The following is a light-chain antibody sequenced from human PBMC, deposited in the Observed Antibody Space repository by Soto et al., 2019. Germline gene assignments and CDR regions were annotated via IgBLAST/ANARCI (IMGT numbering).Light chain of an antibody. CDR2: DTS. J-gene: IGKJ4*01. CDR1: QSVGRF. Sequence: EDVLTQSPVILSLSPGDRATLSCRSSQSVGRFLAWYQQKPGQAPRLLISDTSNRATGIPARFSGSGSGTDFTLTISSLEPEDFAVYYCQQRASWPLTFGGGTQVEIK. CDR3: QQRASWPLT. V-gene: IGKV3-11*01.